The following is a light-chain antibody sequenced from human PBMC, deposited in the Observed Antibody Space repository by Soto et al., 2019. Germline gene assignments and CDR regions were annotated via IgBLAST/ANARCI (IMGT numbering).Light chain of an antibody. V-gene: IGKV1-33*01. CDR3: QQYDDPLT. J-gene: IGKJ4*01. Sequence: DTQMTQSPSSLSASVGDTFTITCQASRDIADSLNWYQQRAGQAPKLLIYDASNLQSGVPARFSGSGTGTSFILTISSLQPEDFATYYCQQYDDPLTFGYGPKVEIK. CDR2: DAS. CDR1: RDIADS.